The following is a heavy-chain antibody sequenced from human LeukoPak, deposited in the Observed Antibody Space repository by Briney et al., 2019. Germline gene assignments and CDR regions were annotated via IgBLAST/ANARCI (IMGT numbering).Heavy chain of an antibody. V-gene: IGHV3-11*04. CDR1: GFTFSDYY. J-gene: IGHJ3*02. CDR2: ISSSGSTI. Sequence: SGGSLRLSCAASGFTFSDYYMSWIRQAPGKGLEWVSYISSSGSTIYYADSVKGRFTISRDNAKNSLYLQMNSLRAEDTAVYYCARDGRPSGYCSSTSCWGGSDINAFDIWGQGTMVTVSS. CDR3: ARDGRPSGYCSSTSCWGGSDINAFDI. D-gene: IGHD2-2*01.